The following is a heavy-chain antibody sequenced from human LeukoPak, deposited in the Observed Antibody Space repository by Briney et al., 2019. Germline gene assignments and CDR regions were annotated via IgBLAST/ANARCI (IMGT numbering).Heavy chain of an antibody. V-gene: IGHV4-59*01. J-gene: IGHJ4*02. CDR2: IYYSGST. CDR3: ARSVAGYDFDY. D-gene: IGHD6-19*01. Sequence: PSETLSLTCTVSGGSISGYYWSWIRQPPGKGLEVIWYIYYSGSTDYNPSLKSRVTISVDTSKNQFSLRLSSVTAADTAVYYCARSVAGYDFDYWGQGTLVTVSS. CDR1: GGSISGYY.